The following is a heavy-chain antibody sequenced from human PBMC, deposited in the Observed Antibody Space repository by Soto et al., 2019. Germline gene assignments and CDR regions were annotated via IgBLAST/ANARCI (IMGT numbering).Heavy chain of an antibody. V-gene: IGHV1-69*13. CDR3: VRDSVATLSSS. CDR1: GCTDSIDL. Sequence: SPVKRSRKAAGCTDSIDLINRVRQARGQGIEWVGGIVPIRRTADYAQTFQGRVIITADESARTSYMELRSLRSQDTAVYDCVRDSVATLSSSWGQGTLVTVSS. J-gene: IGHJ4*02. D-gene: IGHD6-13*01. CDR2: IVPIRRTA.